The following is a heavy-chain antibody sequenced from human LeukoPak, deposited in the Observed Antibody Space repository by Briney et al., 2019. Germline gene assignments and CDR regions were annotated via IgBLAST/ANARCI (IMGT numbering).Heavy chain of an antibody. D-gene: IGHD6-19*01. CDR1: GGSISSYY. CDR3: ARQRIAVAGTMVTWFDP. V-gene: IGHV4-4*09. CDR2: IYTSGST. J-gene: IGHJ5*02. Sequence: SETLSLTCTVSGGSISSYYWSWIRQPPGKGLEGIGYIYTSGSTNYNPSLKSRVTISVDTSKNQFSLKLSSVTAADTAVYYCARQRIAVAGTMVTWFDPWGQGTLVTVSS.